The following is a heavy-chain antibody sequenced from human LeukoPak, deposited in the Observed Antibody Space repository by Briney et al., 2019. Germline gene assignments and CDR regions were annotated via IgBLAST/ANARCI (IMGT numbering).Heavy chain of an antibody. CDR1: GFTFTHYW. CDR3: ARDRSPVVPAAD. Sequence: GGSLRLSCRVSGFTFTHYWMHWVRQAPGKGLVWVSRINTDGSSTSYADSVKGRFTISRDNAKNTLYLQMNSLRAEDTAVYYCARDRSPVVPAADWGQGTLVTVSS. CDR2: INTDGSST. D-gene: IGHD2-2*01. V-gene: IGHV3-74*01. J-gene: IGHJ4*02.